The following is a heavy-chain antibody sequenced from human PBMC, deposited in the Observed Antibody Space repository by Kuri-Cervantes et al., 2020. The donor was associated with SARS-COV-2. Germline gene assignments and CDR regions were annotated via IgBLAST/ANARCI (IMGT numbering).Heavy chain of an antibody. Sequence: GESLKISCAASGFTFSSYAMHWVRQAPGKGLEWVAVISYDGSNKYYADSVKGRFTISRDNSKNTLYLQMNSLKSEDTAFYYCARDRLGVHDSWGQGTLVTVSS. CDR3: ARDRLGVHDS. D-gene: IGHD2-8*01. J-gene: IGHJ4*02. CDR1: GFTFSSYA. V-gene: IGHV3-30-3*01. CDR2: ISYDGSNK.